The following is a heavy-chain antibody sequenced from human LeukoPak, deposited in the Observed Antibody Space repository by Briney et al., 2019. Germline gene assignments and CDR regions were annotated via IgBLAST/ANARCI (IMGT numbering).Heavy chain of an antibody. D-gene: IGHD2-15*01. Sequence: RASVKVSCKASGGTFSSYAISWVRQAPGQGLEWMGRIIPIFGTANYAQKFQGRVTITTDESTSTAYMELSSLRSEDTAVYYCARESAPLGNIVVVVAASRAFDIWGQGTMVTVSS. J-gene: IGHJ3*02. V-gene: IGHV1-69*05. CDR2: IIPIFGTA. CDR3: ARESAPLGNIVVVVAASRAFDI. CDR1: GGTFSSYA.